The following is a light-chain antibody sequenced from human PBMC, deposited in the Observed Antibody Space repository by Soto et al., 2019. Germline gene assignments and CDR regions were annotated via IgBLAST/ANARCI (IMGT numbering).Light chain of an antibody. CDR1: SSNIGGNS. J-gene: IGLJ1*01. CDR3: GSWDSSLSDYV. V-gene: IGLV1-51*01. CDR2: DDD. Sequence: QSVMSQPPSVSAAPGQRVTISCSGSSSNIGGNSVSWYQQLPGTAPKLLIYDDDQRPSGIPDRFSGSKSGTSATLGITGFQTGDEADYYCGSWDSSLSDYVLGTGTKLTVL.